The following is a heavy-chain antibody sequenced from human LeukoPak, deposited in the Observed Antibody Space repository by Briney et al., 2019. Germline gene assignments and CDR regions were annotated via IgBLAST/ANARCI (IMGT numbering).Heavy chain of an antibody. CDR1: GGSISSSSYY. CDR3: ARESGYDYPNFDY. V-gene: IGHV4-39*07. J-gene: IGHJ4*02. D-gene: IGHD5-12*01. Sequence: PSETLSLTCTVSGGSISSSSYYWGWIRQPPGKGLEWIGSIYYSGSTYYNPSLKSRVTISVDTSKNQFSLKLSSVTAADTAVYYCARESGYDYPNFDYWGQGTLVTVSS. CDR2: IYYSGST.